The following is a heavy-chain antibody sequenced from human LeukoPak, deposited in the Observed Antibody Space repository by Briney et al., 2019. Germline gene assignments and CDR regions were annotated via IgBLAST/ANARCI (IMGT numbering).Heavy chain of an antibody. J-gene: IGHJ3*02. D-gene: IGHD6-19*01. V-gene: IGHV3-74*01. CDR1: GFTFSSYW. CDR3: ARDPRYSSGFAAFDI. CDR2: INSDGSST. Sequence: GGSLRLSCAASGFTFSSYWMHWVRQAPGKGLVWVSRINSDGSSTSYADSVKGRFTISRDNAKNTLYLQVNSLRAEDTAVYYCARDPRYSSGFAAFDIWGQGTMVTVSS.